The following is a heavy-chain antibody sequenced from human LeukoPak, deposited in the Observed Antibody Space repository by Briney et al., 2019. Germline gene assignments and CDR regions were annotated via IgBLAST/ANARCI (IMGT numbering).Heavy chain of an antibody. CDR1: GFTFSSYG. CDR2: ISGSSSYI. Sequence: GGSLRLSCAASGFTFSSYGMHWVRQAPGKGLEWVSSISGSSSYIYYADSVKGRFTISRDNAKNSLYLQMHSLRAEDTAVYYCARVVWGQLTYYFDYWGQGTLVTVSS. D-gene: IGHD3-16*01. J-gene: IGHJ4*02. V-gene: IGHV3-21*01. CDR3: ARVVWGQLTYYFDY.